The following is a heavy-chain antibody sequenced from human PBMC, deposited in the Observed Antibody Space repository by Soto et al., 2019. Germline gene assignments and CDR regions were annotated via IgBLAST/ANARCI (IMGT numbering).Heavy chain of an antibody. Sequence: GGSLRLSCAASGFTFSNAWMNWVRQAPGKGLEWVGRIKSKTDGGTTDYAAPVKGRFTISRDDSKNKLYLQMNSLKTEYTAVYYCTTVFIAAAGTPYLDYWGQGTLVTVSS. CDR3: TTVFIAAAGTPYLDY. J-gene: IGHJ4*02. V-gene: IGHV3-15*07. CDR1: GFTFSNAW. D-gene: IGHD6-13*01. CDR2: IKSKTDGGTT.